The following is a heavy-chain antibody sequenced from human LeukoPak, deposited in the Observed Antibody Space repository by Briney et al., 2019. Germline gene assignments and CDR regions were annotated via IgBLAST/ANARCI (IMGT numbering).Heavy chain of an antibody. D-gene: IGHD2-2*01. Sequence: SETLSLTCTVSGGSISSGGYYWSWIRQLPGKGLEWIGYIYYSGSTYYNPSLKSRVTISVDTSKNQFSLKLSSVTAADTAVYYCARGTSWNYYGMDVWGQGTTVTVSS. CDR2: IYYSGST. CDR3: ARGTSWNYYGMDV. CDR1: GGSISSGGYY. V-gene: IGHV4-31*03. J-gene: IGHJ6*02.